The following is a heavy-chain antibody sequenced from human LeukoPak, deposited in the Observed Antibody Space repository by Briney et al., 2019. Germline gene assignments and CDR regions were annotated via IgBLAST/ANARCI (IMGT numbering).Heavy chain of an antibody. CDR2: IKTDGRTT. CDR3: TTGPSYGYEW. J-gene: IGHJ1*01. D-gene: IGHD3-16*01. V-gene: IGHV3-74*01. CDR1: GMTFSDHW. Sequence: GGSLRPSCAASGMTFSDHWMHWVRQVPGKGLVWVSLIKTDGRTTIYTDSVKGRFTISRDNGKSTLYLQMNSLRAEDTAIYYCTTGPSYGYEWWGQGTVVTVSS.